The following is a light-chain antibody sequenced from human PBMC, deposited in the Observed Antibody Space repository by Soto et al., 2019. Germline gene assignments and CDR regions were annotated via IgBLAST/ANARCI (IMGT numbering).Light chain of an antibody. CDR3: SSYGGRSNLG. CDR1: SSDVGAYKF. Sequence: QSALTQPPSASGSPGQSVTISCTGTSSDVGAYKFVSWYQLHPGKAPKLMIYEVNVRPSEVPDRFSGSKSGNTASLTVSGLQVEDEADYYCSSYGGRSNLGFGGGTKLTVL. V-gene: IGLV2-8*01. CDR2: EVN. J-gene: IGLJ2*01.